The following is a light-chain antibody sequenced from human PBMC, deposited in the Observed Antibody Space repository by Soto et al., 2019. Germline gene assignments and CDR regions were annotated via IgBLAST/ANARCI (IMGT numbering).Light chain of an antibody. Sequence: EIVLTQSPATLSLSPGEGATLSCRASQSVSSYLAWYQQKPGQAPRLLIYDASNRATGIPARFSGSGSGTDFTLTISSLEPEDFAVYYCQQRSNWPLTFGGGNKVEIK. CDR1: QSVSSY. V-gene: IGKV3-11*01. J-gene: IGKJ4*01. CDR2: DAS. CDR3: QQRSNWPLT.